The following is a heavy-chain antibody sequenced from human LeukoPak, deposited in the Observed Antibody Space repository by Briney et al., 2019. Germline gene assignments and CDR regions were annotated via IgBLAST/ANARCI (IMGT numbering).Heavy chain of an antibody. CDR2: IYYSGST. J-gene: IGHJ6*03. CDR3: ARASPIAAAATRYYYYYMDV. Sequence: SETLSLTCTVSGGSISSYYWSWIRQPPGKGLEWIGYIYYSGSTNYNPSLKSRVTISVDTSKNQFSLKLSSVTAADTAVYYCARASPIAAAATRYYYYYMDVWGKGTTVTVSS. V-gene: IGHV4-59*01. D-gene: IGHD6-13*01. CDR1: GGSISSYY.